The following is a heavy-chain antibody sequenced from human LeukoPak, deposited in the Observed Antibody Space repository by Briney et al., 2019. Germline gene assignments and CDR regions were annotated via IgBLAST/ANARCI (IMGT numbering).Heavy chain of an antibody. D-gene: IGHD3-3*01. CDR1: GYIFTNYA. J-gene: IGHJ3*02. Sequence: GASVKVSCKASGYIFTNYAMNWVRQAPGQGLEWMGWINTNTGNPTYAQGSTGRFVFSLDTSVSTSFLEISSLRAEDTAVYYCARDRSGYLYDGFDIWGQGTMVTVSS. CDR2: INTNTGNP. CDR3: ARDRSGYLYDGFDI. V-gene: IGHV7-4-1*02.